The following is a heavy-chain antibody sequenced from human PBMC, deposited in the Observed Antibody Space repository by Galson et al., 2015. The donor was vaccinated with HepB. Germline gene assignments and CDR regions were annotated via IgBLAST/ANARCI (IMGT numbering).Heavy chain of an antibody. V-gene: IGHV3-30*18. D-gene: IGHD2-15*01. CDR1: GFTFSSYG. Sequence: SLRLSCAASGFTFSSYGMHWVRQAPGKGLEWVAIISYDGADKYYADSVRGRLSISRDNSANTLFLRMNNVRVDDRGVYYCAKDRWGRRVALGGSDYWGQGTLVTVSS. CDR2: ISYDGADK. J-gene: IGHJ4*02. CDR3: AKDRWGRRVALGGSDY.